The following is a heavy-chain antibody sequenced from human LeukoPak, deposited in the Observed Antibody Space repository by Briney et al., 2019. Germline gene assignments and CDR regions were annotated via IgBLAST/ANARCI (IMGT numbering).Heavy chain of an antibody. Sequence: PSETLSLTCTLSGGSISSYYWSCIPPPAGKGLEWIGRLYTSGSTKYNPSLKSRVTTSVHTSKHQFSLNLSSVTSAHTAVYYRARGSYSYGLDYWGQGTLVTVSS. J-gene: IGHJ4*02. CDR1: GGSISSYY. CDR2: LYTSGST. D-gene: IGHD5-18*01. V-gene: IGHV4-4*07. CDR3: ARGSYSYGLDY.